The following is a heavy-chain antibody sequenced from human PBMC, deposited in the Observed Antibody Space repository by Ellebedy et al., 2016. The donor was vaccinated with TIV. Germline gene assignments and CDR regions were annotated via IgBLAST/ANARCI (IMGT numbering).Heavy chain of an antibody. D-gene: IGHD1-14*01. Sequence: ASVKVSCXASGYTFTSYDINWVRQVTGQGLEWMGWMNPNNDNTGYAQKFQGRVTMTTDTSKSTAYMELSSLRSEDTAVYYCARYNRPYPWRDYYYGMDVWGQGTTVTVSS. V-gene: IGHV1-8*01. CDR2: MNPNNDNT. CDR1: GYTFTSYD. CDR3: ARYNRPYPWRDYYYGMDV. J-gene: IGHJ6*02.